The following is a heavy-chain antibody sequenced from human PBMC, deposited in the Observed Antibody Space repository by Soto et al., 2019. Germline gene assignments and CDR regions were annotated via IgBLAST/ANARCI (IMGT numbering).Heavy chain of an antibody. D-gene: IGHD5-12*01. CDR3: VARGYKSTNAFDV. CDR1: VYSFTSYW. J-gene: IGHJ3*01. CDR2: IYPGDSDT. Sequence: GESLKISCKGSVYSFTSYWIGWVRQMPGKGLEWMGIIYPGDSDTRYSPSFQGQVTISADKSTRTAYLQWGNLKASDTAIYYCVARGYKSTNAFDVWGQGTLVTVSS. V-gene: IGHV5-51*01.